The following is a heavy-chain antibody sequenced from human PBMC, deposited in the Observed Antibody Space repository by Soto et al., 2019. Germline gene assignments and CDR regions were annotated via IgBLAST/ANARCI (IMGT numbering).Heavy chain of an antibody. Sequence: EVQLLESGGGLVQPGGSLRLSCVASGFTFTNYAKSWVRQATGKGLEWVSGIVGGGAQTFYADSVKGRFTISRDNSENTLLLQMNSLTAEYTAIYYCAREGICRTWDFDYWGLGTLVTVSS. CDR3: AREGICRTWDFDY. CDR1: GFTFTNYA. V-gene: IGHV3-23*01. D-gene: IGHD1-7*01. J-gene: IGHJ4*02. CDR2: IVGGGAQT.